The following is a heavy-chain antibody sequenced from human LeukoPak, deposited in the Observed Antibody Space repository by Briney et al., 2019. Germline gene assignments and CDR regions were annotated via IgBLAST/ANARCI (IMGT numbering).Heavy chain of an antibody. V-gene: IGHV4-59*01. CDR1: GGSISSYF. J-gene: IGHJ4*02. CDR3: ARGSDILTY. CDR2: IYSSGST. D-gene: IGHD3-9*01. Sequence: SETLSLTCSVSGGSISSYFWSWIRQPPGEGLEWIGYIYSSGSTNYNPSLKSRVTILRDTSKNQFSLKLTSVTAADTAVYYCARGSDILTYWGQGTLVTVST.